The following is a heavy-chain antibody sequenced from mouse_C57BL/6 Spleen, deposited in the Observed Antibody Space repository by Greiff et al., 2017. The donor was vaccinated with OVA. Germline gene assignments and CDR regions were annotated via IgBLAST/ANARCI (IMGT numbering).Heavy chain of an antibody. CDR2: ISDGGSYT. CDR3: ARETITTVVHYFDY. Sequence: EVKLMESGGGLVKPGGSLKLSCAASGFTFSSYAMSWVRQTPEKRLEWVATISDGGSYTYYPDNVKGRFTISRDNAKNNLYLQMSHLKSEDTAMYYCARETITTVVHYFDYWGQGTTLTVSS. J-gene: IGHJ2*01. CDR1: GFTFSSYA. V-gene: IGHV5-4*01. D-gene: IGHD1-1*01.